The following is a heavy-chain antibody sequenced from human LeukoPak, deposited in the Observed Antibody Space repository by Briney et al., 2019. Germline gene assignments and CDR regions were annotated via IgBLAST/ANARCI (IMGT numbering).Heavy chain of an antibody. Sequence: SETLSLTCTVSGGSISGYYWSWIRQPPGKGLEWIGYIYYSGSTNYNPSLKSRVTISVDTSKNQFSLRLSSVTAADTAVYYCAREATITMVRGGFYFDYWGQGTLVTVSS. J-gene: IGHJ4*02. D-gene: IGHD3-10*01. CDR1: GGSISGYY. V-gene: IGHV4-59*01. CDR3: AREATITMVRGGFYFDY. CDR2: IYYSGST.